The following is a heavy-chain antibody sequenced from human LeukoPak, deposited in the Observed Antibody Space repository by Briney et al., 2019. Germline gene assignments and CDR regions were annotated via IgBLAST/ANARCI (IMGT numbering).Heavy chain of an antibody. CDR2: IKEDGGEK. CDR1: GFTFSRYW. J-gene: IGHJ4*02. D-gene: IGHD3-10*01. CDR3: ARDVVAFYGSGSYLY. V-gene: IGHV3-7*01. Sequence: PGGSLRLSCAASGFTFSRYWMSWVRQAPGKGLEWVANIKEDGGEKFHVDSVKGRFTISRDNAKKSLYLQMNSLRAEDTAVYFCARDVVAFYGSGSYLYWGQGTLVTVSS.